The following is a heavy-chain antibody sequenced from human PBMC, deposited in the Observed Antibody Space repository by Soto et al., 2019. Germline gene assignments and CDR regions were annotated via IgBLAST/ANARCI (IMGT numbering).Heavy chain of an antibody. V-gene: IGHV3-23*01. CDR1: GFTFSNYA. J-gene: IGHJ4*01. CDR2: IFGGGGGT. D-gene: IGHD6-13*01. Sequence: EVQLLESGGGLVQPGGSLRLSCAVSGFTFSNYAVGWVRQAPGMGLEWVSSIFGGGGGTYYTDSVKGRFTISRDSSGNTVFLQMNSLRAEDTALYYCAKYGSRSSPHYLDYWGHGTLVTVSP. CDR3: AKYGSRSSPHYLDY.